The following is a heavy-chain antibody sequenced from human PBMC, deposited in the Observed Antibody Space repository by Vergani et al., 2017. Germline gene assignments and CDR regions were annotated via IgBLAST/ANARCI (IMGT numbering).Heavy chain of an antibody. J-gene: IGHJ3*02. V-gene: IGHV3-30*03. CDR2: ISYDGSNK. D-gene: IGHD3/OR15-3a*01. CDR3: ARSYDLDAFDI. CDR1: GFTFSSYG. Sequence: VQLLESGGGLVQPGGSLRLSCAASGFTFSSYGMHWVRQAPGKGLEWVAVISYDGSNKYYADSVKGRFTISRDNSKNTLYLQMNSLRAEDTAVYYCARSYDLDAFDIWGQGTMVTVSS.